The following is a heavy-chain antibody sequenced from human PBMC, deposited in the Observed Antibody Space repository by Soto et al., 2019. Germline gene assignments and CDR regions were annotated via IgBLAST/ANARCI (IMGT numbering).Heavy chain of an antibody. J-gene: IGHJ4*02. CDR3: ARHYDILTGYYTPLEY. V-gene: IGHV4-39*01. CDR1: GGSISSTSYY. D-gene: IGHD3-9*01. Sequence: QLQLQESGPGLVKPSETLSLTCTVSGGSISSTSYYWGWIRQPPGKGLEWIGTIYYNGGTYYNPSLKSRVTLSVDTSKHQFFLKLSSVTAADTAVYYCARHYDILTGYYTPLEYWGQGTLVTVSS. CDR2: IYYNGGT.